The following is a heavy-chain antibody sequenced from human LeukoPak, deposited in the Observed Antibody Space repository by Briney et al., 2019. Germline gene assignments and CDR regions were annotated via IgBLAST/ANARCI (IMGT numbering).Heavy chain of an antibody. CDR2: INDRGHT. V-gene: IGHV4-34*01. D-gene: IGHD4-23*01. J-gene: IGHJ4*02. CDR3: ARDPTTVVTTPYYFDF. CDR1: GGSFSRYH. Sequence: SETLSLTCAVYGGSFSRYHWNWIRQSPEKGLEWIGEINDRGHTNYNPSLKNRVTISVETSKNQFSLKLSSLTAADTAVYYCARDPTTVVTTPYYFDFWGQGTLVTVSS.